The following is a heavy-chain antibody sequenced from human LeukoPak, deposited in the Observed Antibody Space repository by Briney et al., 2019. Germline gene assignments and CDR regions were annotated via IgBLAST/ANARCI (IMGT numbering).Heavy chain of an antibody. Sequence: GGSLRLSCAASGFTFSTYGMHWVRQAPGKGLEWVSFVWPDGSNKYYTDSVKGRFTISRDNSKNTLYLQMNSLRGEDTAVYYCAKKTADYYYMDVWGKGTTVTVSS. CDR2: VWPDGSNK. CDR1: GFTFSTYG. J-gene: IGHJ6*03. V-gene: IGHV3-30*02. CDR3: AKKTADYYYMDV.